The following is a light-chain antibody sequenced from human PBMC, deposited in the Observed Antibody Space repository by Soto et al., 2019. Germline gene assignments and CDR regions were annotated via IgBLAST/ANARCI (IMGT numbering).Light chain of an antibody. J-gene: IGLJ2*01. CDR3: AARDDSLSGVA. CDR2: RNN. Sequence: QSALTEPPLASGTPGQRVTISCSGSRSNIGSNYVYWYQQLPGTAPKLLIYRNNQRPSGVPDRFSGSKSGTSASLAISGLRSEDEADYYYAARDDSLSGVAFGGGTKVTVL. V-gene: IGLV1-47*01. CDR1: RSNIGSNY.